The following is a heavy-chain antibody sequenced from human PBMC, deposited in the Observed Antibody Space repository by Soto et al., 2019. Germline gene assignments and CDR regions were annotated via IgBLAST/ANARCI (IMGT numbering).Heavy chain of an antibody. V-gene: IGHV1-69*10. Sequence: SVKVSCKASGYTFTSYDINWVRQATGQGLEWMGWMNPILGIANYAQKFQGRVTITADKSTSTAYMELSSLRSEDTAVYYCARGSWREDGYNTFDYWGQGTLVTVSS. CDR1: GYTFTSYD. CDR2: MNPILGIA. D-gene: IGHD5-12*01. CDR3: ARGSWREDGYNTFDY. J-gene: IGHJ4*02.